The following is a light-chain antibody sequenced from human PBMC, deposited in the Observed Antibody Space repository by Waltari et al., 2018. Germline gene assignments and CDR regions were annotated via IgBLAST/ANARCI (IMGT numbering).Light chain of an antibody. V-gene: IGLV4-69*01. Sequence: QLVLTQSPSAPASLRASLKLTCTLSSAHSTNVTATIHKRPEKGPRYLMKVNSDGSHNKGDEIPDRFSGSSSGAERYLTIASLQSEDEADYYCQTGGHGTWVFGGGTKLTVL. J-gene: IGLJ3*02. CDR1: SAHSTNV. CDR2: VNSDGSH. CDR3: QTGGHGTWV.